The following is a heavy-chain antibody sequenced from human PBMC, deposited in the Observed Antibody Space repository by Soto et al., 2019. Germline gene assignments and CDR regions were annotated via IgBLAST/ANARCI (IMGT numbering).Heavy chain of an antibody. CDR2: ISYDGSNK. V-gene: IGHV3-30-3*01. D-gene: IGHD1-1*01. CDR3: TRGTTTSAFSAMDV. CDR1: GFTFSNNA. J-gene: IGHJ6*02. Sequence: QVQLVESGGGVVQPGRSLRLSCAASGFTFSNNAMDGVRQATGKGLEWVAVISYDGSNKYIAESVKGRFTISRDNSKNTLFLQMNSLSAEATAVYYCTRGTTTSAFSAMDVWGQGTRVTVSS.